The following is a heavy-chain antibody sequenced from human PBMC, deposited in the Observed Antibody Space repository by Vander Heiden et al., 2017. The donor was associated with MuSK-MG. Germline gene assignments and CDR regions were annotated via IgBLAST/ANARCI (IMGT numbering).Heavy chain of an antibody. CDR3: AREINGAVADAFDI. CDR2: IKQDGSEK. D-gene: IGHD6-19*01. J-gene: IGHJ3*02. V-gene: IGHV3-7*01. Sequence: EVQLGESGGGLVQPGGSLRLSCAASGSPFSSYWMTWVRQVPGKGLEWVANIKQDGSEKYYVDSVKGRFTISRDNAKNSLYLQMNSLRAEDTAVYYCAREINGAVADAFDIWGQGTMVTVSS. CDR1: GSPFSSYW.